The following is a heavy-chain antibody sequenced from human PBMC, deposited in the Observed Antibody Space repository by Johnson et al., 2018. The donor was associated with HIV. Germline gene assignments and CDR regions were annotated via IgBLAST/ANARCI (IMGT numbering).Heavy chain of an antibody. Sequence: QVQLVESGGGVVQPGRSLRLSCAASGFTFNSYGMHWVRQAPGKGLEWVAVIWYDGSNKYYADSVKGRFTISRDNSKNTLFLQMNSLRAEDMAVYYCAREGRGSSSGAFDIWGQGTMVTVSS. J-gene: IGHJ3*02. V-gene: IGHV3-33*01. CDR2: IWYDGSNK. D-gene: IGHD6-6*01. CDR1: GFTFNSYG. CDR3: AREGRGSSSGAFDI.